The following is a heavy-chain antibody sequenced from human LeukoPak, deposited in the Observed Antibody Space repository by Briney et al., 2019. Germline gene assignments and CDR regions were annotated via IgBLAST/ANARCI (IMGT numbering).Heavy chain of an antibody. CDR1: GYSVTNYW. CDR2: IDPSGSYT. D-gene: IGHD6-13*01. V-gene: IGHV5-10-1*01. J-gene: IGHJ4*02. Sequence: GESLKISCKGSGYSVTNYWITWVRQMPGKGLEWMGRIDPSGSYTNYSPSFQGHVTISADKSVSTAYLQWSSLKASDTAMYYCARHDQIAAAGTPFDHWGQGTLVTVSS. CDR3: ARHDQIAAAGTPFDH.